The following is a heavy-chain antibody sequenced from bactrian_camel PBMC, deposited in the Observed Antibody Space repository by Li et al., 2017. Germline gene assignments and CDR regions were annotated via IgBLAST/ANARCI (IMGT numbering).Heavy chain of an antibody. V-gene: IGHV3-3*01. Sequence: HVQLVESGGGSVQAGGSLKLSCAASSHTDSEHLFSRNCIGWFRQAPGREENVVSVRLDGTTIYADSVKGRFTISQDRTKNKLYLQMNDLKDEDTGMYYCAALNSSSGARFAWCSDFRGQGTQVTVS. CDR1: SHTDSEHLFSRNC. CDR3: AALNSSSGARFAWCSDF. J-gene: IGHJ4*01. CDR2: VRLDGTT. D-gene: IGHD1*01.